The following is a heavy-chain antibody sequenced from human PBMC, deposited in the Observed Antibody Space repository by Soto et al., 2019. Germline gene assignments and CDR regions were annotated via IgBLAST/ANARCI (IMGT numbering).Heavy chain of an antibody. V-gene: IGHV4-59*01. CDR3: ARLPVRGVHYYYGMDV. Sequence: PSETLSLTCTVSGGSISNYYWSWIRQPPGKGLEWIGYIYYSGSINYNPSLKSRVTISEDTSQNQFSLKMSSVTAADTAVYYCARLPVRGVHYYYGMDVWGQGTTVTVSS. CDR2: IYYSGSI. J-gene: IGHJ6*02. D-gene: IGHD3-10*01. CDR1: GGSISNYY.